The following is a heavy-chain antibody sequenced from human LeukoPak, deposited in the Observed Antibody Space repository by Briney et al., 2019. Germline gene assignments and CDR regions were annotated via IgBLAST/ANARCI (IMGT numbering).Heavy chain of an antibody. CDR1: GGSITGSSYY. Sequence: SETLSLTCTISGGSITGSSYYWGWIRQSPGKGLEWIGNSYYSGRTYYNSSLKSRVTISIDTSKNHFSLRLTSVTASDTAVYFCTRGSYDVLTGRSTLGEYWGEGTLVAVSS. CDR3: TRGSYDVLTGRSTLGEY. CDR2: SYYSGRT. D-gene: IGHD3-9*01. J-gene: IGHJ4*02. V-gene: IGHV4-39*02.